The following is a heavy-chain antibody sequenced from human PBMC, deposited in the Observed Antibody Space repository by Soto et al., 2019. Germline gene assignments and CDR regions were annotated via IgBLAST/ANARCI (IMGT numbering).Heavy chain of an antibody. CDR2: VIPVFNTS. D-gene: IGHD4-17*01. V-gene: IGHV1-69*01. CDR1: GGAFGRYS. Sequence: QVQLEQSGPEVKRPGTSVKVSCKASGGAFGRYSVSWVRQAPGQGLEWIGGVIPVFNTSNYSLKFQGRVAISADESTSTVFMEMRSLLSEDTELYYCARGDEMTAVTIFEYWCQGTLVTVSS. CDR3: ARGDEMTAVTIFEY. J-gene: IGHJ4*02.